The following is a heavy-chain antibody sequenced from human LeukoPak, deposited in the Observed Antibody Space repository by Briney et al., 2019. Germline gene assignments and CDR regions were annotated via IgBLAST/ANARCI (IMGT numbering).Heavy chain of an antibody. CDR1: GYTFTEYY. D-gene: IGHD2-21*02. CDR3: TTFSVVVTDFDY. Sequence: ASVKVSCKASGYTFTEYYMHWVRQAPGQGLEWMGWINPNSGGTNYAQKFQGRVTMTRDTSISTAYMELSRLRSDDTAVYYCTTFSVVVTDFDYWGQGTLVTVSS. V-gene: IGHV1-2*02. J-gene: IGHJ4*02. CDR2: INPNSGGT.